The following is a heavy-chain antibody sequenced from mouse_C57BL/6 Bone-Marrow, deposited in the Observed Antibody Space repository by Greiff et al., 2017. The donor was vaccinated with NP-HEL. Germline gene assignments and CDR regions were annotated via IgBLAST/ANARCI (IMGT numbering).Heavy chain of an antibody. CDR1: GFSLTSYG. CDR3: ASNYYGS. Sequence: QVQLKESGPVLVAPSQSLSITCTVSGFSLTSYGVDWVRQSPGKGLEWLGVIWGVGSTNYNSALKSRLSIRKDNSKSQVFLNMNSLQTDDTAMYYFASNYYGSWGQGTLVTVSA. V-gene: IGHV2-6*01. D-gene: IGHD1-1*01. CDR2: IWGVGST. J-gene: IGHJ3*01.